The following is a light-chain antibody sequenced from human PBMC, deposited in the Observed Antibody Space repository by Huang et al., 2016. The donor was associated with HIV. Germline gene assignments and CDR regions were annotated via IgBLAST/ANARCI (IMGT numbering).Light chain of an antibody. Sequence: DIQMTQSPSTLSASVGDRVTITCRASQSISSWLAWYLQKPGKAPKLLIYKASIFESGVPPRFSGSGSGTEFTLTISSLEPDDFATYYCQQYSSYSLLTFGGGTKVEIK. V-gene: IGKV1-5*03. CDR2: KAS. J-gene: IGKJ4*01. CDR3: QQYSSYSLLT. CDR1: QSISSW.